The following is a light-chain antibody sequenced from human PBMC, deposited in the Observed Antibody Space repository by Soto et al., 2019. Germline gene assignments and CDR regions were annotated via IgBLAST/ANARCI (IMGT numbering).Light chain of an antibody. CDR1: QSLGSY. V-gene: IGKV3-11*01. CDR3: QQYGNSPQT. Sequence: ETVLAQSPATLSLSPGERATLSCSASQSLGSYLAWYQQKPGQAPRLLIYDASTRATGIPARFSGSGPGTDFTLTISRLEPEDFAVYYCQQYGNSPQTFGQGTKVDIK. CDR2: DAS. J-gene: IGKJ1*01.